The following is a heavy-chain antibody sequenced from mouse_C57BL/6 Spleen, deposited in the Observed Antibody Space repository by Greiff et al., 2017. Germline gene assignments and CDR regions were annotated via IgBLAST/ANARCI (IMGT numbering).Heavy chain of an antibody. CDR1: GYSFTGYY. V-gene: IGHV1-42*01. Sequence: EVKLQQSGPELVKPGASVKISCKASGYSFTGYYMNWVKQSPEKSLEWIGEINPSTGGTTYNQKFKAKATLTVDKSSSTAYMQLKSLTAEDSAVYYCARWPAVVATDYAIDYWGQRASVTVSS. J-gene: IGHJ4*01. D-gene: IGHD1-1*01. CDR2: INPSTGGT. CDR3: ARWPAVVATDYAIDY.